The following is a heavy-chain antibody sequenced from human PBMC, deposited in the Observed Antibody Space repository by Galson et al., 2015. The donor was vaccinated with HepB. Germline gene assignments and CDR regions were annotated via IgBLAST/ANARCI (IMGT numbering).Heavy chain of an antibody. D-gene: IGHD6-19*01. CDR1: GYTLTELS. CDR2: FDPEDGET. CDR3: ATGWVAVAGSNYFDY. J-gene: IGHJ4*02. Sequence: SVKVSCKVSGYTLTELSMHWVRQAPGKGLEWMGGFDPEDGETIYAQKFQGRVTMTEDTSTDTAYMELSSLRSEGTAVYYCATGWVAVAGSNYFDYWGQGTLVTVSS. V-gene: IGHV1-24*01.